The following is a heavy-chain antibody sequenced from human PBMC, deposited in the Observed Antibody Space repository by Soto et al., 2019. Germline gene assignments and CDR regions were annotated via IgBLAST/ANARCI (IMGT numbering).Heavy chain of an antibody. Sequence: GESLKISCKGSGYSFTSYWIGWARQMPGKGLEWMGIIYPGDSDTRYSPSFQGQVTISADKSISTAYLQWSSLKASDTAMYYCARRSPLTDSPSDAFDIWGQGTMVTVSS. CDR2: IYPGDSDT. CDR1: GYSFTSYW. V-gene: IGHV5-51*01. J-gene: IGHJ3*02. CDR3: ARRSPLTDSPSDAFDI.